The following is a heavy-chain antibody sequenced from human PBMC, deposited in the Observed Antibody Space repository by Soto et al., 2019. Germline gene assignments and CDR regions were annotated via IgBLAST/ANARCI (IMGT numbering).Heavy chain of an antibody. D-gene: IGHD5-12*01. CDR3: ARGRYFDASGGCANY. CDR1: GFMFDNYA. V-gene: IGHV3-23*01. J-gene: IGHJ4*02. CDR2: ISGSGHAT. Sequence: ESGGGSVPPGASARLSCLTSGFMFDNYAMSWVRQSPARGLEWVAAISGSGHATYYTQSVRGRFIISRDKSKKAVFLQMNNLRTEDTAIYYCARGRYFDASGGCANYWGLGTLVTVSP.